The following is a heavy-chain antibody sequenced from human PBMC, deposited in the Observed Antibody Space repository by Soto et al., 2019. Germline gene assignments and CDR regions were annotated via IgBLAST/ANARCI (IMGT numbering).Heavy chain of an antibody. CDR3: AREERAVAGTEVVGLGIDY. J-gene: IGHJ4*02. Sequence: SETLSLTCAVYGGSFSGYYWSWIRQPPGKGLEWIGEINHSGSTNYNPSLKSRVTISVDTSKNQFSLKLSSVTAADTAVYYCAREERAVAGTEVVGLGIDYWGQGTLVTVSS. D-gene: IGHD6-19*01. V-gene: IGHV4-34*01. CDR1: GGSFSGYY. CDR2: INHSGST.